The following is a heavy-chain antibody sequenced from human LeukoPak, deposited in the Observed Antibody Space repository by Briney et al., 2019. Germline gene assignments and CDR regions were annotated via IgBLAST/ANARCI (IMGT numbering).Heavy chain of an antibody. Sequence: PGGSLRLSCAASGDTFSDFSVNWVRQAPGKGQEWVSSISVRSNYRYYADSVRGRFTISRDDARDSFFLQMNSLRAEDTAVYFCVRLRRNSDRSGYYYYYDYWGQGTLVTVSS. V-gene: IGHV3-21*01. CDR3: VRLRRNSDRSGYYYYYDY. CDR2: ISVRSNYR. D-gene: IGHD3-22*01. J-gene: IGHJ4*02. CDR1: GDTFSDFS.